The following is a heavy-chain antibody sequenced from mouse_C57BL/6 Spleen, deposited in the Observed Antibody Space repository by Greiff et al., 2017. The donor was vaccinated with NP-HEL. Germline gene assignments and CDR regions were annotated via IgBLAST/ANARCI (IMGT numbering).Heavy chain of an antibody. V-gene: IGHV7-3*01. CDR3: ARYIYYDYDEEEGEFAY. J-gene: IGHJ3*01. Sequence: EVKLMESGGGLVQPGGSLSLSCAASGFTFTDYYMSWVRQPPGKALEWLGFIRNKANGSTTEYSASVKGRLTISRDNSQSILYLQMNALRAEDSATYYCARYIYYDYDEEEGEFAYWGQGTLVTVSA. D-gene: IGHD2-4*01. CDR1: GFTFTDYY. CDR2: IRNKANGSTT.